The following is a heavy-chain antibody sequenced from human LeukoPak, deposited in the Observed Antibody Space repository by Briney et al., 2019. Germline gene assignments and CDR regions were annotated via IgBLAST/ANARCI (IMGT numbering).Heavy chain of an antibody. CDR1: GGSFSGYY. CDR2: INHSGST. V-gene: IGHV4-34*01. D-gene: IGHD3-10*01. J-gene: IGHJ6*02. CDR3: ARHGIMVRGIPIYYYGMDV. Sequence: SETLSLTCAVYGGSFSGYYWSWIRQPSGKGLEWIGEINHSGSTNYNPSLKGRVTISVDTSKNQFSLKLSSVTAADTAVYYCARHGIMVRGIPIYYYGMDVWGQGTTVTVSS.